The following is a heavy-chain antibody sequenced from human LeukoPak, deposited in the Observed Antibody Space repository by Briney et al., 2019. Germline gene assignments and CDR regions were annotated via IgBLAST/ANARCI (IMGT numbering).Heavy chain of an antibody. CDR1: GITLSNYG. Sequence: EGSLRLSCGVSGITLSNYGMSWVRQAPGKGLEWVAGLSGSAGGTNYAGSVKGRFTISRDNSKNTLFLQMDRLRAEDTAVYFCAKRGVVVRVFLVGFHKEAYYFDSWGQGAQVTVSS. CDR3: AKRGVVVRVFLVGFHKEAYYFDS. CDR2: LSGSAGGT. J-gene: IGHJ4*02. D-gene: IGHD3-16*02. V-gene: IGHV3-23*01.